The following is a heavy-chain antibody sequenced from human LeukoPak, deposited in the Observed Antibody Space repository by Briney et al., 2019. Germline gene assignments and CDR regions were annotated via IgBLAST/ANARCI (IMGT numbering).Heavy chain of an antibody. CDR2: IDRDGNIT. V-gene: IGHV3-74*01. J-gene: IGHJ3*02. CDR3: ARENYSGSRSLDI. Sequence: GGSLRLSCAVSGFTFSTYWMLWVRQTPGKGLVWVSRIDRDGNITSYADSVKGRFTISRDNAKNTLYLQMNSLSAEDTAVYYCARENYSGSRSLDIWGQGTMVTVSS. D-gene: IGHD3-22*01. CDR1: GFTFSTYW.